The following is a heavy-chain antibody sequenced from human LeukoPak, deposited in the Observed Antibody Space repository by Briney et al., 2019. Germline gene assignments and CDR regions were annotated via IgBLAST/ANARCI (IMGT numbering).Heavy chain of an antibody. V-gene: IGHV1-8*01. Sequence: ASVKVSCKASGDTFTSYDINWVRQATGQGLEWMGWMNPNSGNTGYAQKFQGRVTMTRNTSISTAYMELSSLRSEDTAVYYCAREVPAAMISYYYYMDVWGKGTTVTVSS. D-gene: IGHD2-2*01. J-gene: IGHJ6*03. CDR1: GDTFTSYD. CDR2: MNPNSGNT. CDR3: AREVPAAMISYYYYMDV.